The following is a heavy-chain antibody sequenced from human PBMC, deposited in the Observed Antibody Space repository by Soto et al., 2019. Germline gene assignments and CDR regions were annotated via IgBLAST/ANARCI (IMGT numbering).Heavy chain of an antibody. J-gene: IGHJ6*02. D-gene: IGHD2-15*01. CDR2: IYTSGST. V-gene: IGHV4-4*07. Sequence: ETLSLTCTVSGGSISSYYWSWIRQPAGKGLEWIGRIYTSGSTNYNPSLKSRVTMSVDTSKNQFSLKLSSVTAADTAVYYCTRWSPSIVVVVAATFNYGMDVWGQGTTVTVSS. CDR1: GGSISSYY. CDR3: TRWSPSIVVVVAATFNYGMDV.